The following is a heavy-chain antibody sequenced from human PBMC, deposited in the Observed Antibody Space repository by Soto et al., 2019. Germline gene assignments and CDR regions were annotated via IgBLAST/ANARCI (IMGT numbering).Heavy chain of an antibody. CDR1: GYTFTSYG. D-gene: IGHD2-15*01. V-gene: IGHV1-18*01. CDR2: ISAYNGNT. CDR3: AREVVVVVAATRSYYGMDV. Sequence: QAQLVQSGAEVKKPGASVKVSCKASGYTFTSYGISWVRQAPGQGLEWMGWISAYNGNTNYAQKLQGRVTMTTDTSTSTAYMELRSLRSDDTAVYYCAREVVVVVAATRSYYGMDVWGQGTTDSVSS. J-gene: IGHJ6*02.